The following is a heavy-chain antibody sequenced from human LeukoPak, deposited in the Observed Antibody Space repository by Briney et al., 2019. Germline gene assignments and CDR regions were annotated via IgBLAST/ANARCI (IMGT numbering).Heavy chain of an antibody. V-gene: IGHV1-2*02. CDR1: GYTFTGYY. CDR3: ARDSRIAARPGGLFFY. J-gene: IGHJ4*02. Sequence: GASVKVSCKASGYTFTGYYMHWVRQAPGQGLEWMGWINPNSGGTNYAQKFQGGVTMTRDTSISTAYMELSRLRSDDTAVYYCARDSRIAARPGGLFFYWGQGTLVTVSS. CDR2: INPNSGGT. D-gene: IGHD6-6*01.